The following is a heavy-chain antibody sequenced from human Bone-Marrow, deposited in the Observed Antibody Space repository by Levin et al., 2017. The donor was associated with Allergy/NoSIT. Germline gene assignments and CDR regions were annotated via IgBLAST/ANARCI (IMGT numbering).Heavy chain of an antibody. CDR1: GFIVSSNY. J-gene: IGHJ4*02. Sequence: ETLSLTCAASGFIVSSNYMSWVRQAPGKGLEWVSVIYSGGSTYYADSVKGRFTISRDNSKNTLYLQMNSLRAEDTAVYYCARGRTGADYWGQGTLVTVSS. CDR2: IYSGGST. CDR3: ARGRTGADY. D-gene: IGHD7-27*01. V-gene: IGHV3-53*01.